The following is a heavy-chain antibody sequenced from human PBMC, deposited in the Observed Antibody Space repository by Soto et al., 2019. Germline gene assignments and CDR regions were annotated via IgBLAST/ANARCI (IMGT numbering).Heavy chain of an antibody. D-gene: IGHD5-18*01. Sequence: SETLSLTCVVSDYSISSSHYWGWIRQPPGKGLEWIGGIYHTGSTYYNPSLKSRVTISVDTSKNRFSLKLSSVTAADPAVYYFARDSEIQLWLPGFSLFDSWGQGTLVPVSS. CDR1: DYSISSSHY. CDR2: IYHTGST. CDR3: ARDSEIQLWLPGFSLFDS. J-gene: IGHJ4*02. V-gene: IGHV4-38-2*02.